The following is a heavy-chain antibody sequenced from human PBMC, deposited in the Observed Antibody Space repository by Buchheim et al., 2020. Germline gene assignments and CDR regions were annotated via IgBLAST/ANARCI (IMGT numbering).Heavy chain of an antibody. CDR3: ARVKGVQYYYGMDV. J-gene: IGHJ6*02. CDR1: GGPISSYY. V-gene: IGHV4-59*01. D-gene: IGHD3-16*01. Sequence: QVQLQESGPGLVKSSETLSLTCTVSGGPISSYYWSWIRQPPGKGLEWIGYIYYSGSTNYNPSLKSRVTISLDTSKNQFSLKLSTVTAADTAVYYCARVKGVQYYYGMDVWGQGTT. CDR2: IYYSGST.